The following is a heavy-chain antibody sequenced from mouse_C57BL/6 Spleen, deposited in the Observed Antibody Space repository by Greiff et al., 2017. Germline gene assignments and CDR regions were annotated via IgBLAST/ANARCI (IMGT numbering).Heavy chain of an antibody. Sequence: EVQLQQSGAELVRPGASVKLSCTASGFNIKDDYMHWVKQRPEQGLEWIGWIDPENGDTEYASKFQGKAPITADTSSNTAYLQLSSLTSEDTAVYYCTRIYDGYLFAYWGQGTLVTVSA. V-gene: IGHV14-4*01. D-gene: IGHD2-3*01. J-gene: IGHJ3*01. CDR1: GFNIKDDY. CDR3: TRIYDGYLFAY. CDR2: IDPENGDT.